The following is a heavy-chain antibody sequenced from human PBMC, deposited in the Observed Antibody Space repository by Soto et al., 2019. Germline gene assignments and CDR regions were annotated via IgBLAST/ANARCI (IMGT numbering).Heavy chain of an antibody. J-gene: IGHJ4*02. CDR3: ATRSGYDYRIDY. CDR1: GGSISSGGYY. D-gene: IGHD5-12*01. V-gene: IGHV4-31*03. CDR2: IYYSGST. Sequence: QVQLRESGPGLVKTSQTLSLTCTVSGGSISSGGYYWSWIRQHPGKGLEWIGYIYYSGSTYYNPSLKSRVTISVDTSKNQFSLKLSSVTAADTAVYYCATRSGYDYRIDYWGQGTLVTVSS.